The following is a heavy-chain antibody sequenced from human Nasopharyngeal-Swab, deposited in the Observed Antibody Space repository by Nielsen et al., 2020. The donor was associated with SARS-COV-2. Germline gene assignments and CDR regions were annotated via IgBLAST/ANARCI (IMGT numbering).Heavy chain of an antibody. Sequence: SGPTLVQPTQPLTLTFTFSGFSLSTTGVGVGWIRHPPGKALEWLALIYWDDDKRYSPSLKSRLTITKDTSKNQVVLTMTNMDPVDTATYYCAHPRYDSSGYYYNYWGQGTLVTVSS. J-gene: IGHJ4*02. CDR3: AHPRYDSSGYYYNY. D-gene: IGHD3-22*01. V-gene: IGHV2-5*02. CDR2: IYWDDDK. CDR1: GFSLSTTGVG.